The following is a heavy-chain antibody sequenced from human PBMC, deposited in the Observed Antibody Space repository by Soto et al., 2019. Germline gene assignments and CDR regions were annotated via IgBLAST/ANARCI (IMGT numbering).Heavy chain of an antibody. Sequence: SETLSLTCTVSGGSISSSSYYWGWIRQPPGKGLEWIGNIYYSGSTYYNPSLKSRVTISVDTSKNQFSLKVNSVTAADTAVYYCARSPPGTAMVIVAYWGQGTLVTVSS. J-gene: IGHJ4*02. CDR2: IYYSGST. CDR3: ARSPPGTAMVIVAY. D-gene: IGHD5-18*01. CDR1: GGSISSSSYY. V-gene: IGHV4-39*01.